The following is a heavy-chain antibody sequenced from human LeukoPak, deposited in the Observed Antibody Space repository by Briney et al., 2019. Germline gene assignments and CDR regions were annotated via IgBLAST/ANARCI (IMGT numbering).Heavy chain of an antibody. CDR3: ARFITVTTLHYYYYYGMDV. CDR2: IYPGDSGT. CDR1: GYSFTSYW. V-gene: IGHV5-51*01. J-gene: IGHJ6*02. Sequence: RGESLKISCKGSGYSFTSYWIGWVRQMPGKGLEWTGIIYPGDSGTRYSPSFQGQVTISADKSISTAYLQWSSLKASDTAMYYCARFITVTTLHYYYYYGMDVWGQGTTVTVSS. D-gene: IGHD4-11*01.